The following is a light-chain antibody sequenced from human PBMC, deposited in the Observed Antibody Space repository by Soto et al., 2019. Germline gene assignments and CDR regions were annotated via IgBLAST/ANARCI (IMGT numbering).Light chain of an antibody. CDR3: QQYDSWPLT. CDR2: GGS. J-gene: IGKJ4*01. V-gene: IGKV3D-15*01. CDR1: QYLSNN. Sequence: VMTQSPDTLSVSPGESATLYCRATQYLSNNLAWYQQRPGQAPRLLIYGGSTRATGIPARFSGSGSGTEFTLTISSLQSEDFAVYYCQQYDSWPLTFGGGTKVDIK.